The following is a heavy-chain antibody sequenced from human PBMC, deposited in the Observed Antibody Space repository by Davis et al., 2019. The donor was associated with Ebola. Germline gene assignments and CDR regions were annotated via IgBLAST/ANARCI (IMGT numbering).Heavy chain of an antibody. CDR2: ITLNSGTT. V-gene: IGHV3-9*01. J-gene: IGHJ5*02. CDR1: GLTFDDYA. Sequence: PGGSLRLSCATSGLTFDDYAVHWFRQAPGKGLEWVSGITLNSGTTAYADSVKGSFTISRDNAKDSLYLQMNSLRTEDTAFYYCAKDFYGSGSYIDAWGQGTLVAVSS. D-gene: IGHD3-10*01. CDR3: AKDFYGSGSYIDA.